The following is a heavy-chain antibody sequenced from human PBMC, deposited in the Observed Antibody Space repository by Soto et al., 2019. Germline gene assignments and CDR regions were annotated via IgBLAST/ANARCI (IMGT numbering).Heavy chain of an antibody. Sequence: PSETLSLTCTVSGGSISSSSFHWGWIRQPPGKGLEWIGSIYYSGSTYYSPSLKSRVTISVDTSKNQFSLKLSSVTAADTAVYYCARDFDGRRTLDYWDQGTLVTVS. D-gene: IGHD4-17*01. CDR3: ARDFDGRRTLDY. V-gene: IGHV4-39*02. CDR2: IYYSGST. J-gene: IGHJ4*02. CDR1: GGSISSSSFH.